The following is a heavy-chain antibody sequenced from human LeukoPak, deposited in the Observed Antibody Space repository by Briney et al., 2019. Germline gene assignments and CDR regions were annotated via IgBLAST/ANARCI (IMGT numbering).Heavy chain of an antibody. CDR3: ARPYYDSSGYYHDAFDI. V-gene: IGHV4-61*02. CDR1: GGSINSGSYY. D-gene: IGHD3-22*01. Sequence: PSQTLSLTCTVSGGSINSGSYYWSWIRQPAGKGLEWIGRVLTSGTTNYNPSLKSRVTMSVDTSKNQFSLKLSSVTAADTAVYYCARPYYDSSGYYHDAFDIWGQGTMVTVSS. CDR2: VLTSGTT. J-gene: IGHJ3*02.